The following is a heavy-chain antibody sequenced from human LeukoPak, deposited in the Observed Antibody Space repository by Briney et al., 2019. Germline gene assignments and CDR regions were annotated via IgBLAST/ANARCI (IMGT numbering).Heavy chain of an antibody. CDR1: GFTFSSYW. D-gene: IGHD6-19*01. CDR3: AKDWDSSGWDTDY. Sequence: GGSLRLSCAASGFTFSSYWMSWVRQAPGKGLEWVANIKQDGSEKYYVDSVKGRFTISRDNAKNSLYLQMNSLRAEDTAVYYCAKDWDSSGWDTDYWGQGTLVTVSS. V-gene: IGHV3-7*01. CDR2: IKQDGSEK. J-gene: IGHJ4*02.